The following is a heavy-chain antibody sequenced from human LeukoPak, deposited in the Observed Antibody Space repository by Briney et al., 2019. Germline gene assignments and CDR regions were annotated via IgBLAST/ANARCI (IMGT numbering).Heavy chain of an antibody. Sequence: ASVKVSCKASGGTFSSYAISWVRQAPGQGLEWMGGIIPIFGTANYAQKFQGRVTITADESTSTAYMELSSLRSEDTAVYYCARDRLAYYYGSGSYSSSDFDYWAREPWSPSPQ. D-gene: IGHD3-10*01. J-gene: IGHJ4*02. V-gene: IGHV1-69*13. CDR1: GGTFSSYA. CDR2: IIPIFGTA. CDR3: ARDRLAYYYGSGSYSSSDFDY.